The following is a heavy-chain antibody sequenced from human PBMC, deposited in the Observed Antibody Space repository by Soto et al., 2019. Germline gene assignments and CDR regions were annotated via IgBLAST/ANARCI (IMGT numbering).Heavy chain of an antibody. D-gene: IGHD2-15*01. CDR2: ISNSGSTI. Sequence: QVQLVESGGGLVKPGGSLRLSCAASGFTFSAYYMSWIRQAPGKGLEWVSYISNSGSTIYYADSVKGRFTISRDNAKNSLYLQRNSLRAEDTAVYYCATCSGGSCYYAFAIWGQVTMVTVSS. J-gene: IGHJ3*02. CDR1: GFTFSAYY. CDR3: ATCSGGSCYYAFAI. V-gene: IGHV3-11*01.